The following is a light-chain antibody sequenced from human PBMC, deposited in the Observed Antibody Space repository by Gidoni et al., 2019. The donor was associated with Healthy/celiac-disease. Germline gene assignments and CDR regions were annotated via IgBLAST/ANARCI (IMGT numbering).Light chain of an antibody. V-gene: IGKV1-39*01. CDR2: AAS. J-gene: IGKJ1*01. CDR3: QQSYSTPPT. Sequence: DIPMTQSPSSLSASVGERVTITCRASQSISSYLNWYQQKPGKAPKLLIYAASSLQSGVPSRFSGSGAGTEFTLTISSLQPEEFATYYCQQSYSTPPTFGQGTKVEIK. CDR1: QSISSY.